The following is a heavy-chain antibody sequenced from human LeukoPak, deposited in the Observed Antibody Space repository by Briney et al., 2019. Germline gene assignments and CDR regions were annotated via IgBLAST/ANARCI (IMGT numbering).Heavy chain of an antibody. CDR2: ISSTGSNI. D-gene: IGHD2-15*01. Sequence: GGSLRLSCAASGFTFSSYGMTWVRQAPGKGLEWVSYISSTGSNIYYADSVKGRFTISRDNAKNSLYLQMNSLRVEDTAVYYCATLSVVVLPAELNWGQGTLVTVSS. V-gene: IGHV3-48*04. CDR3: ATLSVVVLPAELN. CDR1: GFTFSSYG. J-gene: IGHJ4*02.